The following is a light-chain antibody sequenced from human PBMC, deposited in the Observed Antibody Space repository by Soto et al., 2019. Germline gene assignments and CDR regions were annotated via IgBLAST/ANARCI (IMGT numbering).Light chain of an antibody. CDR1: SGHSSYA. CDR2: LNSDGSH. V-gene: IGLV4-69*01. J-gene: IGLJ3*02. CDR3: TTGGTVSWV. Sequence: QLVLTQSPSASASLGASVKLTCTLSSGHSSYAIAWHQQQPEKGPRYLMKLNSDGSHSKVDGIADRFSGSSSGAERYLTISRLQSEEEADYYGTTGGTVSWVFGGGTKLTVL.